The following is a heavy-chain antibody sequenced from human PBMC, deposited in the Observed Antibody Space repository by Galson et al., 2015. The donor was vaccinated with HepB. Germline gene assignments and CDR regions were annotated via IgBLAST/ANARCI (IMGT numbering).Heavy chain of an antibody. D-gene: IGHD3-22*01. CDR3: ARDRPDSSGSPGGLYYYYYGMDV. V-gene: IGHV6-1*01. CDR2: TYYRSKWYN. Sequence: CAISGDSVSSNSAAWNWIRQSPSRGLEWLGRTYYRSKWYNDYAVSVKSRITINPDTSKNQFSLQLNSVTPEDTAVYYCARDRPDSSGSPGGLYYYYYGMDVWGQGTTVTVSS. J-gene: IGHJ6*02. CDR1: GDSVSSNSAA.